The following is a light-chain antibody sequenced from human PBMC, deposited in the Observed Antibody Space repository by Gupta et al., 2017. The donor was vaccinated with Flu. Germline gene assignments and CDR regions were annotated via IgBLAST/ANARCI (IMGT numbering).Light chain of an antibody. V-gene: IGLV3-25*03. CDR1: IFGKQY. CDR2: NDN. CDR3: QAADVRRTLWV. J-gene: IGLJ3*02. Sequence: SGDIFGKQYDSWYQHRPGQAPVLLIYNDNGRCSGVPERFSGSNSGTAATLTIRGVQTEDEAEYHCQAADVRRTLWVFGGGTKLTVL.